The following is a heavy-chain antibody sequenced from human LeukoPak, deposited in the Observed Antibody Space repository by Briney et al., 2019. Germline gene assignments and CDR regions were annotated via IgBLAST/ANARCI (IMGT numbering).Heavy chain of an antibody. V-gene: IGHV1-2*02. CDR2: ININSGGT. CDR3: ARDLVTMVRGGRNWFDP. Sequence: ASVKVSCKASVYTFTGYYMHWVRPTPGQGLGWVGWININSGGTNNAQKFQGRVTMTRDTPISTAYMELSRLGSDDTAVYYCARDLVTMVRGGRNWFDPWGQGTLVTVSS. CDR1: VYTFTGYY. D-gene: IGHD3-10*01. J-gene: IGHJ5*02.